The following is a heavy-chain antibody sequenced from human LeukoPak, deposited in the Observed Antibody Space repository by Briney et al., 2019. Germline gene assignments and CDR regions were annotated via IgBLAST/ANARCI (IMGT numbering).Heavy chain of an antibody. Sequence: SGGSLRLSCAASGFTFSSYWMSWVRQAPGKGLEWVANIKQDGSEKYYVDSLKGRFTISRDNAKNSLFLQMNNLRADDTAVYYCARGCGPFCQTPSDYWGQGTLVTVSS. CDR1: GFTFSSYW. D-gene: IGHD4/OR15-4a*01. V-gene: IGHV3-7*01. J-gene: IGHJ4*02. CDR3: ARGCGPFCQTPSDY. CDR2: IKQDGSEK.